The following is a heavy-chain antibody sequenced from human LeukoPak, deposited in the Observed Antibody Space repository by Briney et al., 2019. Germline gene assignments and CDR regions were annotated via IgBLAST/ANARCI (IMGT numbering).Heavy chain of an antibody. CDR3: ARDLEGLVVVIMDY. J-gene: IGHJ4*02. CDR2: INPNSGGT. Sequence: ASVKVSCKASGYTFTGYYIHWVRQAPGQGLEWMGWINPNSGGTNYAQKFQGRVTMTRDTSISTAYMELSRLRSDDTAVYYCARDLEGLVVVIMDYWGQGTLVTVSS. D-gene: IGHD3-22*01. V-gene: IGHV1-2*02. CDR1: GYTFTGYY.